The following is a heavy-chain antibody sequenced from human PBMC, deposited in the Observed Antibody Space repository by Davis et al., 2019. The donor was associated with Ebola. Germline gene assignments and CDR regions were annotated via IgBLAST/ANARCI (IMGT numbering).Heavy chain of an antibody. D-gene: IGHD3-10*02. CDR2: ISSGGSTI. Sequence: PGGSLRLSCAASGFPFSSYTMNWVRQAPGKGLEWVSYISSGGSTIYYADSLKGRFTISRDNAKNTLYLQMNSLRAEDTAVYYCARVGAPYYYVVWGQGTLVTVSS. CDR3: ARVGAPYYYVV. J-gene: IGHJ1*01. V-gene: IGHV3-48*04. CDR1: GFPFSSYT.